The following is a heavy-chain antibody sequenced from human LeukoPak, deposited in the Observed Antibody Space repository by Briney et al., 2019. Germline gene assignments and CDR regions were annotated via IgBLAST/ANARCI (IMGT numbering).Heavy chain of an antibody. CDR1: GYTFSGYY. V-gene: IGHV1-2*02. CDR2: INPSNGDT. J-gene: IGHJ4*02. D-gene: IGHD6-19*01. Sequence: ASVKVSCKACGYTFSGYYIHWVRQAPGQGLEWMAWINPSNGDTNYAQKFQGRVTMTRDTSISTAYMELTRLISDDTAVYYCARVGSSGWYVHPTLDYWGQGTLVTVSS. CDR3: ARVGSSGWYVHPTLDY.